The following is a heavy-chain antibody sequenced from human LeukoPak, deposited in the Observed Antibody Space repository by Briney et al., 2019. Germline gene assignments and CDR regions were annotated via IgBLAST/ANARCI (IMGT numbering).Heavy chain of an antibody. CDR1: GFTFSSYA. V-gene: IGHV3-23*01. CDR3: ARRPPGYYYDSSGSSAPDFDY. CDR2: ISGSGGST. J-gene: IGHJ4*02. Sequence: GGSLRLSCAASGFTFSSYAMSWVRQAPGKGLEWVSAISGSGGSTYYADSVKGRFTISRDNSKNTLYLQMNSLRAEDTAVYYCARRPPGYYYDSSGSSAPDFDYWGQGTLVTVSS. D-gene: IGHD3-22*01.